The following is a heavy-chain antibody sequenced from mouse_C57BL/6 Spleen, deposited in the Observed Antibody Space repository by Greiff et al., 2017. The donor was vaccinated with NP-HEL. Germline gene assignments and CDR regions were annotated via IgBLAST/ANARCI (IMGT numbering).Heavy chain of an antibody. CDR1: GFSLTSYG. J-gene: IGHJ4*01. V-gene: IGHV2-2*01. CDR2: IWSGGST. CDR3: ARNVPWRYYAMDY. Sequence: VHLVESGPGLVQPSQSLSITCTVSGFSLTSYGVHWVRQSPGKGLEWLGVIWSGGSTDYNAAFISRLSISKDNSKSQVFFKMNSLQADDTAIYYCARNVPWRYYAMDYWGQGTSVTVSS.